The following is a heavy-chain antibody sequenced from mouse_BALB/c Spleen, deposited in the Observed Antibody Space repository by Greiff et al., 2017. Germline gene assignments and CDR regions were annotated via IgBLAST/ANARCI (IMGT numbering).Heavy chain of an antibody. V-gene: IGHV5-6-5*01. Sequence: VESGGGLVKPGGSLKLSCAASGFTFSSYAMSWVRQTPEKRLEWVASISSGGSTYYPDSVKGRFTISRDNARNILYLQMSSLRSEDTAMYYCARASTMITSYWYFDVWGAGTTVTVSS. J-gene: IGHJ1*01. CDR2: ISSGGST. CDR3: ARASTMITSYWYFDV. D-gene: IGHD2-4*01. CDR1: GFTFSSYA.